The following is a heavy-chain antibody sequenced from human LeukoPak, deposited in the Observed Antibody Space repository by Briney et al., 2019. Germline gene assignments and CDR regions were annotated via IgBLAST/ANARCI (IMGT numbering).Heavy chain of an antibody. Sequence: GGSLRLSCAASGFTFSSYAMSWVRQAPGKGLEWVSAISGSGGSTYYADSVKGRFTISRDNSKNTLYLQMNSLRAEDTAVYYCAKDGEYYDFWSGYGHAFDIWGQGTMATVSS. J-gene: IGHJ3*02. CDR2: ISGSGGST. D-gene: IGHD3-3*01. CDR1: GFTFSSYA. CDR3: AKDGEYYDFWSGYGHAFDI. V-gene: IGHV3-23*01.